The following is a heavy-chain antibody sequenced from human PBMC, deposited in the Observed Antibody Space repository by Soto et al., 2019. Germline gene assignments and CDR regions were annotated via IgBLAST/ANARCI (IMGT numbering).Heavy chain of an antibody. V-gene: IGHV1-2*04. D-gene: IGHD6-13*01. CDR2: INPNSGGT. Sequence: ASVKVSCKASGYTFTGYYMHWVRQAPGQGLERMGWINPNSGGTNYAQKFQGWVTMTRDTSISTAHMELSRLRSDDTAVYYCARGFAAAEYNWFDPWGRGTLVTVSS. CDR3: ARGFAAAEYNWFDP. J-gene: IGHJ5*02. CDR1: GYTFTGYY.